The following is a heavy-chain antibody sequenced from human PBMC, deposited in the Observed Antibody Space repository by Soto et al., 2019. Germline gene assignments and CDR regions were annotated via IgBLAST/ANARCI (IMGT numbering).Heavy chain of an antibody. Sequence: QVQLEQSGDEVKKPGASVKVSCKASGYIFVNYGIAWVRQAPGQGLEWLGWISPYTGNTYYATKVKGRLTLTTDTSTRTAFMDLGSLTSADTAVYYCAMVDLYVTPTPQDVWGQGTTVTVSS. CDR3: AMVDLYVTPTPQDV. J-gene: IGHJ6*02. CDR2: ISPYTGNT. D-gene: IGHD3-16*01. V-gene: IGHV1-18*01. CDR1: GYIFVNYG.